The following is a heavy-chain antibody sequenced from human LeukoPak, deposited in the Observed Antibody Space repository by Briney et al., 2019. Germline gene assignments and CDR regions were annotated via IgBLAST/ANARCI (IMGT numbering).Heavy chain of an antibody. V-gene: IGHV1-24*01. J-gene: IGHJ4*02. D-gene: IGHD2-21*01. Sequence: ASVKVSCKVSGYTLTEFSMHWVRQAPGKGLEWMGGFDPEDGETIYAQKFQGRVTMTEDTSTDTAYMELSSLRSEDTAVYYCATDGAPLPGFAFDYWGQGTLVTVSS. CDR1: GYTLTEFS. CDR2: FDPEDGET. CDR3: ATDGAPLPGFAFDY.